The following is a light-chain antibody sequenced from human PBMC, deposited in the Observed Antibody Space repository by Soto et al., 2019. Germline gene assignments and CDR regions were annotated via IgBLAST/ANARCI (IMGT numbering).Light chain of an antibody. V-gene: IGKV1-5*03. CDR3: QQRSNWPLFT. CDR2: KAS. Sequence: DIQMTQSPSTLSASVGDRVTITCRASQNINTWLAWYQQKPGKAPKFLIYKASSLESGVPSRFSGSGSGTEFTLTISSLQPDDFAVYYCQQRSNWPLFTFGPGTKVDIK. J-gene: IGKJ3*01. CDR1: QNINTW.